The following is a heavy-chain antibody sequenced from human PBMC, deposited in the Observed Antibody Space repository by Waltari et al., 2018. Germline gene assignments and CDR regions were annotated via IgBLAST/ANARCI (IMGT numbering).Heavy chain of an antibody. V-gene: IGHV4-61*09. Sequence: QVQLQESGPGLVKPLQTLSLTCTVSGVPMRSGEDYLRWIRQPAGKGLEWIGDIYTSGRATYNPSLKSRVSMSIDTFKNQFSLNLKSVTAADTAVYYCALVRVVNAFDIWGQGTMVTVSS. CDR2: IYTSGRA. J-gene: IGHJ3*02. D-gene: IGHD3-3*01. CDR3: ALVRVVNAFDI. CDR1: GVPMRSGEDY.